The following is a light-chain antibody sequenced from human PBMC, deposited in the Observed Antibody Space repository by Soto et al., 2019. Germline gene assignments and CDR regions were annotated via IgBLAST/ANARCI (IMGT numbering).Light chain of an antibody. Sequence: GDRVTITCRASQTITRWMAWYQQKPGKAPKLLIYDASTLESGVPSRFSGSGSGTHFILTISSLQPDDFATYDCHYYSAVWTFGQGTKVDIK. CDR2: DAS. CDR1: QTITRW. CDR3: HYYSAVWT. V-gene: IGKV1-5*01. J-gene: IGKJ1*01.